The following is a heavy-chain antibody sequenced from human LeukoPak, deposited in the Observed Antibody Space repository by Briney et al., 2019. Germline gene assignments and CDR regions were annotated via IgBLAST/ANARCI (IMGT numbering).Heavy chain of an antibody. V-gene: IGHV3-21*01. Sequence: GASLRLSCAASGFTLSSYSMNWVRQAPGKGLEWVSSISSSSSYIYYADSVKGRFTISRDNSKNTLYLQMNSLRAEDTAVYYCAKDTGSSPYTANWFDPWGQGTLVTVSS. D-gene: IGHD6-13*01. J-gene: IGHJ5*02. CDR3: AKDTGSSPYTANWFDP. CDR2: ISSSSSYI. CDR1: GFTLSSYS.